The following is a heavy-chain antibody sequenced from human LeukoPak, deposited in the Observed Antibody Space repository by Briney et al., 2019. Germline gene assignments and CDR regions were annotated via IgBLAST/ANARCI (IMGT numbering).Heavy chain of an antibody. D-gene: IGHD2-15*01. CDR2: IWYDGSNK. CDR3: ARRYCSGGSCYSFRGNWFDP. V-gene: IGHV3-33*01. J-gene: IGHJ5*02. Sequence: PGRSLRLSCAASGFTFSNFGMHWVRQAPGKGLEWVAVIWYDGSNKYYADSVKGRFTISRDNSKNTLYLQMNRLRAEDTAVYYCARRYCSGGSCYSFRGNWFDPWGQGTLVTVSS. CDR1: GFTFSNFG.